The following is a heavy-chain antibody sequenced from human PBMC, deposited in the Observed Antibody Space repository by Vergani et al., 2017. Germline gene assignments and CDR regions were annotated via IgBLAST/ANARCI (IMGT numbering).Heavy chain of an antibody. J-gene: IGHJ2*01. CDR1: GFTFSDYY. CDR2: ISSSGSTI. V-gene: IGHV3-11*01. Sequence: QVQLVESGGGLVKPGGSLRLSCAASGFTFSDYYMSWIRQAPGKGLEWVSYISSSGSTIYDAASVKGRFTISRDNAKNSLYLQMNSLRAEDTAVYYCASPNDGRWTPYWYFDRWGRGTLVTVSS. CDR3: ASPNDGRWTPYWYFDR. D-gene: IGHD1-1*01.